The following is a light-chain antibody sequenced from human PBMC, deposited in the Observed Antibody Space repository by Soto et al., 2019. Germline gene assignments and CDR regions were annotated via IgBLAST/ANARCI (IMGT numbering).Light chain of an antibody. J-gene: IGLJ1*01. Sequence: SVLTQPASVSGSPGQSITISCTGTSSDVGSYNLVSWYQQHPGKAPKLMIYEGSKRPSGVSNLFSGSKSGNTASLTISGLQAEDEADYYCCSYAGSSTYVFGTGTKVTVL. V-gene: IGLV2-23*01. CDR3: CSYAGSSTYV. CDR2: EGS. CDR1: SSDVGSYNL.